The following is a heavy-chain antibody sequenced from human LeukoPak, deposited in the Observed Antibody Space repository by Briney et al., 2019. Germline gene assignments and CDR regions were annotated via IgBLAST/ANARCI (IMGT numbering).Heavy chain of an antibody. CDR2: ISSSSYI. CDR1: GFTFSSYS. Sequence: PGGSLRLSXAASGFTFSSYSMNWVRQAPGKGLEWVSSISSSSYIYYADSVKGRFTISRDNAKNSLYLQMNSLRAEDTAVYYCARDRLRVAASDAFDIWGQGTMVTVSS. J-gene: IGHJ3*02. D-gene: IGHD6-19*01. V-gene: IGHV3-21*01. CDR3: ARDRLRVAASDAFDI.